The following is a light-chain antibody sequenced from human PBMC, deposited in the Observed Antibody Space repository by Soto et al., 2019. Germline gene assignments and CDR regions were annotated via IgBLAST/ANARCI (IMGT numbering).Light chain of an antibody. CDR2: AVT. CDR3: SSDTSSSTL. Sequence: QSVLTRPASASGSPGQSISISCTGTSRDVGGYKYVSLYQQNPGKAPKLMTYAVTDRPSGVSSRFSGCPSGNTATLTISGLQAEDYADYYCSSDTSSSTLFGTGTTVTVL. J-gene: IGLJ1*01. CDR1: SRDVGGYKY. V-gene: IGLV2-14*01.